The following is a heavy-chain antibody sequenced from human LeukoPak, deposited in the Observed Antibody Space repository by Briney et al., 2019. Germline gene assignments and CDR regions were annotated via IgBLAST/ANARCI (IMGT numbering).Heavy chain of an antibody. CDR1: GGSISSGSYY. V-gene: IGHV4-61*02. J-gene: IGHJ4*02. Sequence: SETLSLTCTVSGGSISSGSYYWSWIRQPAGKGLEWIGRIYTSGSTNYNPSLKSRVTISVDTSKNQFSLKLSSVTAADTAVYYCARSDRTPQWLVHYFDYWGQGTLVTVSS. CDR2: IYTSGST. CDR3: ARSDRTPQWLVHYFDY. D-gene: IGHD6-19*01.